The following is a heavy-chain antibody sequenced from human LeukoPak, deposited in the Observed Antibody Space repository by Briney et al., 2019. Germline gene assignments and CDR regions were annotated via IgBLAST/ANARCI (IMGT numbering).Heavy chain of an antibody. V-gene: IGHV3-23*01. CDR2: ISGSGDNT. D-gene: IGHD6-19*01. J-gene: IGHJ4*02. Sequence: PGGTLRLSCAASGFTFSSHGMSWVRQAPGKGLEWVSTISGSGDNTYYADSVKGRFTISRDNSKNTLYLQMNSLRAEDTAVYYCARAERWLQPVDYWGQGTLVTVSS. CDR1: GFTFSSHG. CDR3: ARAERWLQPVDY.